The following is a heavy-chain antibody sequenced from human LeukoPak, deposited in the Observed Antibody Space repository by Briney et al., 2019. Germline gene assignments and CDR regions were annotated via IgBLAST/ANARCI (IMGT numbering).Heavy chain of an antibody. D-gene: IGHD6-19*01. J-gene: IGHJ4*02. V-gene: IGHV4-61*02. CDR2: IYTSGST. CDR1: GGSISSGSYY. Sequence: PSETLSLTCTVSGGSISSGSYYWSWIRQPAGKGLEWIGRIYTSGSTNYNPSLKSRVTISVDTSKNQFSLKLSSVTAADTAVYYCARYSSGWYRYWGQGTLVTVSS. CDR3: ARYSSGWYRY.